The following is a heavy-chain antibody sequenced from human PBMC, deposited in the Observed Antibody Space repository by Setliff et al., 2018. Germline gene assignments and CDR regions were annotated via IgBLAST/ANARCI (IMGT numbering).Heavy chain of an antibody. CDR1: GGSISSYY. V-gene: IGHV4-4*07. J-gene: IGHJ4*02. Sequence: SETLSLTCTVSGGSISSYYWSWIRQPAGQGLEWIGHIYIGGSANYNPSLKSRVTMSIDTSKNQFSLKLNSVTAADMAVYYCARGIITMVRGVITFSYYFDYWGQGTLVT. D-gene: IGHD3-10*01. CDR2: IYIGGSA. CDR3: ARGIITMVRGVITFSYYFDY.